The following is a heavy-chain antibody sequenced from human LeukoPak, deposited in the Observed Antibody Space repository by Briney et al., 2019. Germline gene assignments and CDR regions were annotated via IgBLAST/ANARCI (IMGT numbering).Heavy chain of an antibody. J-gene: IGHJ3*02. CDR3: ARGRSITLLRGVAMSDGFDI. V-gene: IGHV3-21*01. Sequence: PGGSLRLSGAASGFTFSNYGMNWVRQAPGKGLEWVSFTDTSGNYIYYGDSVKGRFTISRDNAKNLVFLQMNGLRAEDTAVYYCARGRSITLLRGVAMSDGFDIWGQGAMVAVSS. CDR2: TDTSGNYI. CDR1: GFTFSNYG. D-gene: IGHD3-10*01.